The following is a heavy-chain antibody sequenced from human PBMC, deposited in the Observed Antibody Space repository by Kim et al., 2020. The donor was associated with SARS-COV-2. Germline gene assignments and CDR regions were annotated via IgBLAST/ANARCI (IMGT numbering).Heavy chain of an antibody. Sequence: GYTYSADSVKGRCTVSRDSSQNTLYLQMDRLRGEDTAVYYCAREEGAYAMDWGHGALVTVS. J-gene: IGHJ4*01. D-gene: IGHD5-12*01. CDR2: GYT. V-gene: IGHV3-53*01. CDR3: AREEGAYAMD.